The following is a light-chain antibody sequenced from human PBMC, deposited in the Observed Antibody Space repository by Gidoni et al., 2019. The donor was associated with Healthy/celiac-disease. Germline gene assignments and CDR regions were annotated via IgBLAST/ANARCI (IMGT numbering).Light chain of an antibody. J-gene: IGLJ2*01. Sequence: QSTLTQPPHVYGSPGQSVTISCTGTSRDVGSYNRVSWYQHPPDTAPNLMIYAVSTRPSGVPDRFSGSKSGNTASLTISGLQAEDEADYYCSSYTSSSTLVFGGGTKLTVL. CDR2: AVS. V-gene: IGLV2-18*02. CDR3: SSYTSSSTLV. CDR1: SRDVGSYNR.